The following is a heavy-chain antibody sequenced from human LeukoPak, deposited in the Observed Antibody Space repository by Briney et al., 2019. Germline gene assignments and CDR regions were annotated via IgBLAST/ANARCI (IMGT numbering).Heavy chain of an antibody. V-gene: IGHV3-20*04. Sequence: GGSLRLSCAASGFTFDDYGMGWVRQAPGKGLEWVSGINWNGGSTGYADSVKGRFTISRDNAKNSLYLQMNSLRAEDTALYYCARDTTQGYSYGYRYYFDYWGQGTLVTVSS. D-gene: IGHD5-18*01. CDR3: ARDTTQGYSYGYRYYFDY. CDR2: INWNGGST. CDR1: GFTFDDYG. J-gene: IGHJ4*02.